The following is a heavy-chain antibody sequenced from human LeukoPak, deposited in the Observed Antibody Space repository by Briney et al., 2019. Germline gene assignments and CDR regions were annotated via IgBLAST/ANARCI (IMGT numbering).Heavy chain of an antibody. Sequence: ASVKVSCKASGYSFTSYGISWVRQAPGQGPEWMGRISGYNGNTNYAQKLQGRVTMTTDTSTSTVYMELRSLRSDDTAVYYCARDRPPHYYDSSGYFDYWGQGTLVTVSS. CDR2: ISGYNGNT. CDR1: GYSFTSYG. V-gene: IGHV1-18*01. J-gene: IGHJ4*02. CDR3: ARDRPPHYYDSSGYFDY. D-gene: IGHD3-22*01.